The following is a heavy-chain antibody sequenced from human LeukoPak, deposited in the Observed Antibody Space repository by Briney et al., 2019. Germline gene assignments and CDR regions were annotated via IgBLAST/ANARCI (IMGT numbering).Heavy chain of an antibody. CDR3: ARDQSSSSSFHFDY. J-gene: IGHJ4*02. D-gene: IGHD6-13*01. Sequence: ASVKVSCKASGYTFISYAMHWVRQAPGQRLEWMGWINAGNGNTKYSQKFQDRVTITRDTSASTAYMELSSLRSEDTAVYYCARDQSSSSSFHFDYWGQGTLVTVSS. CDR1: GYTFISYA. CDR2: INAGNGNT. V-gene: IGHV1-3*01.